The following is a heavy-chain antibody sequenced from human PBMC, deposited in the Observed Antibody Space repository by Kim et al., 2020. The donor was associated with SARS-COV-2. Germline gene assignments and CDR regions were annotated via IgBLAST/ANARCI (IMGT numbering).Heavy chain of an antibody. Sequence: GGSLRLSCAASGFTFGDYAMHWVRQAPGKGLEWVSGISWNSGSIGYADSVKGRFTISRDNAKNSLYLQMNSLRAEDTALYYCAKESYGSGGQPLYYWGQGTLVTVSS. D-gene: IGHD3-10*01. V-gene: IGHV3-9*01. CDR2: ISWNSGSI. CDR3: AKESYGSGGQPLYY. CDR1: GFTFGDYA. J-gene: IGHJ4*02.